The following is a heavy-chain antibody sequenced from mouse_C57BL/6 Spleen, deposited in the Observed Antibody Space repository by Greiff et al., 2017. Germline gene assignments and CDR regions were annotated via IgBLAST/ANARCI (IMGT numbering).Heavy chain of an antibody. CDR3: ARSNHYYGSSYGFDY. J-gene: IGHJ2*01. CDR2: VNPGSGGT. Sequence: QVQLQQSGAELVRPGTSVKVSCKASGYAFTNYLLEWVKQRPGQGLEWIGVVNPGSGGTNYNEKFKGKATLTADKSSSTAYMQLSSLTSEDSAVYFCARSNHYYGSSYGFDYWGQGTTLTVSS. CDR1: GYAFTNYL. D-gene: IGHD1-1*01. V-gene: IGHV1-54*01.